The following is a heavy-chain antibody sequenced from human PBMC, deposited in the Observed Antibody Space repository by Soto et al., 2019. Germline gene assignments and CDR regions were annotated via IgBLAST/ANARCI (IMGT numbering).Heavy chain of an antibody. CDR2: LYNTGST. CDR3: ARVRSSYFDSSGHSPTFDY. J-gene: IGHJ4*02. D-gene: IGHD3-22*01. Sequence: SETLSLTCTVSGASISRYDWSWIQQSPGKGLEWIGYLYNTGSTNYNPSLKSRVTISVHKSENQFSLRLTSVTAADTAVYFCARVRSSYFDSSGHSPTFDYWGQGTLVTVSS. V-gene: IGHV4-59*12. CDR1: GASISRYD.